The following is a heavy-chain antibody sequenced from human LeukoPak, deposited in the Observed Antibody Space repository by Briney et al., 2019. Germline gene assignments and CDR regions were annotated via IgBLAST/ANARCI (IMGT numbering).Heavy chain of an antibody. CDR3: ARGRWYFDL. CDR1: GGSISSATYS. V-gene: IGHV4-30-2*01. CDR2: IYHSGST. J-gene: IGHJ2*01. Sequence: KTSETLSLTCAVSGGSISSATYSWTWIRQPPGKGLEWIGYIYHSGSTYYNPSLKSRVTISVDRSKNKVSLKLNSVTAADTAVYYCARGRWYFDLWGRGTLVTVS.